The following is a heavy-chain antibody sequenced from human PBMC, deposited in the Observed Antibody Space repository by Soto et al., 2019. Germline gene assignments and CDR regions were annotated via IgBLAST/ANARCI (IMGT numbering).Heavy chain of an antibody. J-gene: IGHJ6*02. V-gene: IGHV3-23*01. D-gene: IGHD2-2*01. CDR3: AKEGGGYCISTSCSSDYYYGMDV. CDR1: GFTFSSYA. CDR2: ISGSGGST. Sequence: PGGSLRLSCAASGFTFSSYAMSWVRQAPGKGLEWVSAISGSGGSTYYADSVKGRFTISRDNSKNTLYLQMNSLRAEDTAVYYCAKEGGGYCISTSCSSDYYYGMDVWGQGTTVTVSS.